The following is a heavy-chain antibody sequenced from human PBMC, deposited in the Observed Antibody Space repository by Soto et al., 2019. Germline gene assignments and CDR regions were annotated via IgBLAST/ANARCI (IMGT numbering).Heavy chain of an antibody. CDR1: GFSLTTSGVG. J-gene: IGHJ4*02. Sequence: QVTLKESGPTLVKPTQILTLTCTFSGFSLTTSGVGVGWSRQPPGKALEWLALIFWDDDKRYNPSLRSRLTITKDTSKNQVVLTMTNMDPVDTASYYCSHSVLRFFDYWGQGALVTVSS. D-gene: IGHD3-10*01. CDR3: SHSVLRFFDY. V-gene: IGHV2-5*02. CDR2: IFWDDDK.